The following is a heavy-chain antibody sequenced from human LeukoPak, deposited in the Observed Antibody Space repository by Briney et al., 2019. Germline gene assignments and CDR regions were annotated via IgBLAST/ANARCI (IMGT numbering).Heavy chain of an antibody. Sequence: PSETLSLTCTVSGGSISSGGYYWSWIRQHPGKGLEYIGYIYYSRSTYYNPSLKSRVTISVDTSKNQFSLKVSSVTVADTAVYYCARGIIGAIYYYYGMDVWGQGTTVTVSS. CDR2: IYYSRST. D-gene: IGHD3-10*01. CDR1: GGSISSGGYY. J-gene: IGHJ6*02. CDR3: ARGIIGAIYYYYGMDV. V-gene: IGHV4-31*03.